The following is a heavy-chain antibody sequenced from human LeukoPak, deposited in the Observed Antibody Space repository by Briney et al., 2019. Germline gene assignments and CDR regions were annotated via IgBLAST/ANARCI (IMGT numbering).Heavy chain of an antibody. J-gene: IGHJ5*02. CDR1: GGSISGSY. Sequence: PSETLSLTCTVPGGSISGSYWTWIRQPAGKGLEWIGRVYSSGTTNYNPSLQSRITMSADTSKNLFSLNVRSVTAADTALYYCARDVCGNGCWFDRWGQGILVTVSS. V-gene: IGHV4-4*07. CDR2: VYSSGTT. CDR3: ARDVCGNGCWFDR. D-gene: IGHD5-24*01.